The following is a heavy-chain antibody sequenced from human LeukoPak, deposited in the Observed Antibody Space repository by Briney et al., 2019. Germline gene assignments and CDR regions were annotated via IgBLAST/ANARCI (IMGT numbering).Heavy chain of an antibody. V-gene: IGHV1-2*02. Sequence: ASVTVSCKASGYTFTGYYMHWVRQAPGQGLEWMGWINPNSGGTNYAQKFQGRVTMNSDTSISTAYMELSRLRPDDTAVYYCARDPSGWNWFDPWGQGTLVTVSS. CDR3: ARDPSGWNWFDP. D-gene: IGHD6-19*01. J-gene: IGHJ5*02. CDR1: GYTFTGYY. CDR2: INPNSGGT.